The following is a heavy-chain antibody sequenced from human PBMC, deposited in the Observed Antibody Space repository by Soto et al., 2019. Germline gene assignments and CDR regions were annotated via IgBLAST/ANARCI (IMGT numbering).Heavy chain of an antibody. CDR1: GFTFRSFT. CDR3: TRDASRDSSARGWFDP. D-gene: IGHD6-13*01. J-gene: IGHJ5*02. Sequence: GGSLRLSCAASGFTFRSFTMNWVRQAPGKGLEWVSTISSNSAYIYYTDALRGRFTISRDNAENSLHLQMNSLGAEDTAVYYCTRDASRDSSARGWFDPWGPGTLVTVSS. V-gene: IGHV3-21*01. CDR2: ISSNSAYI.